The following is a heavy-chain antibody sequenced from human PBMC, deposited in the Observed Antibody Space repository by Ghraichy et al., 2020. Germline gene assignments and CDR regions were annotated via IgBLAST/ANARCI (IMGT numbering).Heavy chain of an antibody. V-gene: IGHV3-23*01. CDR1: GFPFKNYA. Sequence: GGSLRLSCAASGFPFKNYAMTWVRQAPGKGLEWVSSIGYNGVDTYYADSLRGRFVISRENFKNTLYLQMNSLRVEDTAVYYCAKYCSGTCYSGVDFWGQGVLVTV. CDR3: AKYCSGTCYSGVDF. D-gene: IGHD2-15*01. CDR2: IGYNGVDT. J-gene: IGHJ4*02.